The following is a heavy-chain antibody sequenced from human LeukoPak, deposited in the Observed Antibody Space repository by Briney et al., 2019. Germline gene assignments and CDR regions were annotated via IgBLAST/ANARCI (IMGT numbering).Heavy chain of an antibody. Sequence: SETLSLTCTVSGGSISSSRYYWGWIRQPPGKGLEWIGSIYYSGSTYYNPSLKSRVTISVDTSNNQFSLKLSSVTAADTAVYYCARQGAGEVVVVPAAMLNFDYWGQGTLVTVSS. CDR1: GGSISSSRYY. CDR3: ARQGAGEVVVVPAAMLNFDY. J-gene: IGHJ4*02. CDR2: IYYSGST. D-gene: IGHD2-2*01. V-gene: IGHV4-39*01.